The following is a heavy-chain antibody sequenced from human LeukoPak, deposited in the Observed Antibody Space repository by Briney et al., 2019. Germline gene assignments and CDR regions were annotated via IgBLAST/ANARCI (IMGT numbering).Heavy chain of an antibody. V-gene: IGHV4-59*01. CDR3: ARFRDQEALLWFGRRGYFDY. J-gene: IGHJ4*02. Sequence: SETLSLTSTVPHGSITRYFWSCIRQPPGEGLECVGHIYYSVITNTNPSLKSRVTPLVDTCKNQFSLKLSSVTAADTAVYYCARFRDQEALLWFGRRGYFDYWGQGTLVTVSS. D-gene: IGHD3-10*01. CDR1: HGSITRYF. CDR2: IYYSVIT.